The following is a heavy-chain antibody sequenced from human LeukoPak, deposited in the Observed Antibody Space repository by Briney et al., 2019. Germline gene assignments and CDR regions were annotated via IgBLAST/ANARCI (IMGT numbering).Heavy chain of an antibody. CDR2: IYPGDSDT. CDR3: ASSYCSGGSCYFGWFDP. D-gene: IGHD2-15*01. Sequence: AGESLKISCKGSGYSFTSYWIGWVRQMPGKGLEWMGIIYPGDSDTRYSPSFQGQATISADKSISTAYLQWSSLKASDTAMYYCASSYCSGGSCYFGWFDPWGQGTLVTVSS. V-gene: IGHV5-51*01. CDR1: GYSFTSYW. J-gene: IGHJ5*02.